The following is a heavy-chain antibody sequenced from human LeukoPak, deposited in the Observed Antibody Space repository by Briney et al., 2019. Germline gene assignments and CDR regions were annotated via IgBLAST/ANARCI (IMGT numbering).Heavy chain of an antibody. CDR3: ASQSVGYYGSGSSASDY. V-gene: IGHV3-53*01. D-gene: IGHD3-10*01. J-gene: IGHJ4*02. CDR2: IYSGGST. CDR1: GFTASSNY. Sequence: GGSLRLSCAASGFTASSNYMSWVRQAPGKGLEWVSVIYSGGSTYYADSVKGRFTISRDNSKNTLYLQMNSLRAEDTAVYYCASQSVGYYGSGSSASDYWGQGTLVTVSS.